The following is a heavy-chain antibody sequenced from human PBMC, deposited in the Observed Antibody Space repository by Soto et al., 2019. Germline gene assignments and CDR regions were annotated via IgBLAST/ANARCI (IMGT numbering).Heavy chain of an antibody. J-gene: IGHJ3*02. D-gene: IGHD3-22*01. CDR2: IKPDGSEK. CDR3: ARGDYYDIFGRPLNGFDI. CDR1: GFTFSTYW. V-gene: IGHV3-7*04. Sequence: GGSLRLSCAASGFTFSTYWMSWVRQAPGKGLEWVANIKPDGSEKWYVDSVKGRFTISRDNAKNSLYLQMNSLRAEDTAVYYCARGDYYDIFGRPLNGFDIWGQGTMVT.